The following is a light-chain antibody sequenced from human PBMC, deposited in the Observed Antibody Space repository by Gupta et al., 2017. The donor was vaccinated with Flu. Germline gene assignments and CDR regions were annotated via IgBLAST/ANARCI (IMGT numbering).Light chain of an antibody. CDR2: GAY. CDR3: QQYDTSSWT. J-gene: IGKJ1*01. CDR1: QSVRSDY. V-gene: IGKV3-20*01. Sequence: PGERATLSCRASQSVRSDYLAWYQQKPGQAPRLLIYGAYYRATGIPDRFSGSGSGTDFTLTISRLEPEDSAVYYCQQYDTSSWTFGPGTKVEFK.